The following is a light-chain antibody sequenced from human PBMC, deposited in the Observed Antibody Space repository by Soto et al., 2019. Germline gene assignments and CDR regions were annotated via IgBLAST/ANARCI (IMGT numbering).Light chain of an antibody. J-gene: IGKJ2*02. CDR2: DVS. Sequence: EIVLTQSPGTLSLSPGEGATLSCRASQSVSSSYLGWYKQKTGQAPRLLIYDVSNRATDVPDRFSGSGSGTAFPPTSSGLGPEDLAFYYFQQIATAPRTFGEGTRLKTK. V-gene: IGKV3-20*01. CDR1: QSVSSSY. CDR3: QQIATAPRT.